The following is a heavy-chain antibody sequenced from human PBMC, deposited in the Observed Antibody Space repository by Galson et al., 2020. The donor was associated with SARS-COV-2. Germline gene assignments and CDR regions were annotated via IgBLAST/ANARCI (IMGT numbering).Heavy chain of an antibody. CDR1: GGTFSSYA. D-gene: IGHD5-12*01. V-gene: IGHV1-69*13. J-gene: IGHJ5*02. CDR3: ARDLGYSGYDPGENWFDP. Sequence: SVKVSCKASGGTFSSYAISWVRQAPGQGLEWMGGIIPIFGTANYAQKFQGRVTITADESTSTAYMELSSLRSEDTAVYYCARDLGYSGYDPGENWFDPWGQGTLVTVSS. CDR2: IIPIFGTA.